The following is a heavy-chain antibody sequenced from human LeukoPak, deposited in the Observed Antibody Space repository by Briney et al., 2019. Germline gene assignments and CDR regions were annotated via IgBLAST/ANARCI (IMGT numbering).Heavy chain of an antibody. CDR3: ARDHDSISYSSSWYGY. CDR2: VIPILGIA. J-gene: IGHJ4*02. Sequence: GASVKVSCKASGGTFSSYAISWVRQAPGQGLEWMGRVIPILGIANYAQKFQGRVTITADKSTSTAYMELSSLRSEDTAVYYCARDHDSISYSSSWYGYWGQGTLVTVSS. D-gene: IGHD6-13*01. CDR1: GGTFSSYA. V-gene: IGHV1-69*04.